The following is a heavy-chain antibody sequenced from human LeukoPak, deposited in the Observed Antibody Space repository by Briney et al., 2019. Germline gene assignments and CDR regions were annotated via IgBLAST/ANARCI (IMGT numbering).Heavy chain of an antibody. CDR1: GYTFTSYA. CDR2: INAGNGNT. Sequence: GASVKVSCKASGYTFTSYAMHWVRQAPGQRLEWMGWINAGNGNTKYSQKFQGRVTITRDTSASTAYMELSSLRSEDTAVYYCARGSNYYGSGSYYFGRGGPENFDYWGQGTLVTVSS. D-gene: IGHD3-10*01. CDR3: ARGSNYYGSGSYYFGRGGPENFDY. J-gene: IGHJ4*02. V-gene: IGHV1-3*01.